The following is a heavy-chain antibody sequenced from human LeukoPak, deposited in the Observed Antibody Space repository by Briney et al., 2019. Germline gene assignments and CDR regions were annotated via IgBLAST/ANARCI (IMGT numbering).Heavy chain of an antibody. CDR3: AKEASLDFWSGQQILFDP. J-gene: IGHJ5*02. D-gene: IGHD3-3*01. Sequence: GGSLRLSCSASGFTFSSYAMSWVRQAPGKGLEWVSDISGSGDIRRYADSVKGRFTISRDNSKNTMYLHMNSLRAEDTAVYYCAKEASLDFWSGQQILFDPWGQGTLVTVSS. V-gene: IGHV3-23*01. CDR2: ISGSGDIR. CDR1: GFTFSSYA.